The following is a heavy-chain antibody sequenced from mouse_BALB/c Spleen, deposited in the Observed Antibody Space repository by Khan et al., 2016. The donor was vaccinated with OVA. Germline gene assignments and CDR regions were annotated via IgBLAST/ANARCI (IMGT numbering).Heavy chain of an antibody. Sequence: VQLKESGPGLVKPSQSLSLTCTVTGYSITSDYAWNWIRQFPGNKLEWMGYISYSGNTKYNPSLKSRISITRDTSKNQFFLQLNSVTTKDTATXYCARIYGGDFDYWGQGTTLTVSS. CDR2: ISYSGNT. CDR1: GYSITSDYA. CDR3: ARIYGGDFDY. V-gene: IGHV3-2*02. J-gene: IGHJ2*01. D-gene: IGHD1-1*01.